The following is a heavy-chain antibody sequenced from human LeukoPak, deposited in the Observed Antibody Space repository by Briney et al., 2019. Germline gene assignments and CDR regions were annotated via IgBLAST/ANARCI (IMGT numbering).Heavy chain of an antibody. Sequence: LGGSLRLSCAASGFTLSNYWISWVRQAPGKGLEWVANIKQDGSKKYYVDSVKGRFTMSRDNAKNSLYLQMNSLRAEDTAVYYCARGYCSGGSCYSIYFDNWGQGTLVTVSS. J-gene: IGHJ4*02. CDR2: IKQDGSKK. CDR1: GFTLSNYW. CDR3: ARGYCSGGSCYSIYFDN. V-gene: IGHV3-7*01. D-gene: IGHD2-15*01.